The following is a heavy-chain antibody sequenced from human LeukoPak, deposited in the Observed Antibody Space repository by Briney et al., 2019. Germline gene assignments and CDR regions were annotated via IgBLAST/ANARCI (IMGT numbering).Heavy chain of an antibody. CDR2: INHSGST. V-gene: IGHV4-34*01. CDR3: ARGRAAAALDY. CDR1: GGSFSGYY. J-gene: IGHJ4*02. D-gene: IGHD6-13*01. Sequence: SETLSLTCAVYGGSFSGYYWSWIRQPPGKGLEWIGEINHSGSTNYNPSLKSRVTISVDTSKNQFSLKLSSVTAADTAVYYCARGRAAAALDYWGQGTLVTVSS.